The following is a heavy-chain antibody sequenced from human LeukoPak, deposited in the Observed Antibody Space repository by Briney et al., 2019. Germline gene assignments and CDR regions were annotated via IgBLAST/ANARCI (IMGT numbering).Heavy chain of an antibody. CDR2: ISRDGSDK. Sequence: GGSLRLSCEASGFTLSDYAMHWVRQAPGKGLGWVSIISRDGSDKNYADSVKGRFTISRDNSKNTLYLQISSLRAEDTAVYYCAKGYHIYSYVVSFGHYWGQGTLVTVSS. V-gene: IGHV3-30*18. D-gene: IGHD5-18*01. J-gene: IGHJ4*02. CDR1: GFTLSDYA. CDR3: AKGYHIYSYVVSFGHY.